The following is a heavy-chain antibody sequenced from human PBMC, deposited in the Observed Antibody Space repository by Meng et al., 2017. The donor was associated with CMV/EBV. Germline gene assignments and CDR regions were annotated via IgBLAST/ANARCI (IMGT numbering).Heavy chain of an antibody. CDR2: INPNSGGT. V-gene: IGHV1-2*02. CDR3: ARDLEVGGRAGRYFDY. Sequence: ASVKVSCKASGYTFTGYYMHWVRQAPGQGLEWMGWINPNSGGTNYAQKFQGRVTMTRDTSISTAYMELSRLRSDDTAGYYCARDLEVGGRAGRYFDYWGQGTLVTVSS. D-gene: IGHD1-26*01. CDR1: GYTFTGYY. J-gene: IGHJ4*02.